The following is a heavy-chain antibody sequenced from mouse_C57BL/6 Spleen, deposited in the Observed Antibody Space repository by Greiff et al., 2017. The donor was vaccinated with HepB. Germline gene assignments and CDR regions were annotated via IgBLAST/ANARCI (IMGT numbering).Heavy chain of an antibody. CDR1: GYTFTSYW. Sequence: QVQLKQPGAELVRPGSSVKLSCKASGYTFTSYWMHWVKQRPIQGLEWIGNIDPSDSETHYNQKFKDKATLTVDKSSSTAYMQLSSLTSEDSAVYYCATGSSPHYFDYWGQGTTLTVSS. D-gene: IGHD1-1*01. CDR2: IDPSDSET. CDR3: ATGSSPHYFDY. J-gene: IGHJ2*01. V-gene: IGHV1-52*01.